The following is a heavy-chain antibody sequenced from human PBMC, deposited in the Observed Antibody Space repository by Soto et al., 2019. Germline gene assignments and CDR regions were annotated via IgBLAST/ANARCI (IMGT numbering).Heavy chain of an antibody. V-gene: IGHV2-5*02. D-gene: IGHD2-21*02. CDR3: IQSRCGGDCLQSYASHYSYCMDV. J-gene: IGHJ6*02. Sequence: QITLKESGPTLVKPTQTLTLTCTFSGFSLSTSGVGVAWIRQPPGKALEWLALIYWDDDKRYSPSLRSRLTINKDTSKNQVVLTMTNMDPVDTATYYCIQSRCGGDCLQSYASHYSYCMDVWGQGTTVTVSS. CDR2: IYWDDDK. CDR1: GFSLSTSGVG.